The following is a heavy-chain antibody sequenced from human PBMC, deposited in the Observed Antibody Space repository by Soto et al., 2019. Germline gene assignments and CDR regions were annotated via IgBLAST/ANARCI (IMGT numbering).Heavy chain of an antibody. J-gene: IGHJ6*02. CDR1: AVSASSESYS. V-gene: IGHV4-39*01. CDR2: IYSSENT. CDR3: ARLNGYCVSTNCHGYYGMDV. Sequence: PSETVSLTCTVSAVSASSESYSWGWIRQYPKKGLEWLGTIYSSENTYYNPSLLSRVTISVDTSKNEFSLRLSSVTAADTAVYYCARLNGYCVSTNCHGYYGMDVWGQGTTVT. D-gene: IGHD2-2*03.